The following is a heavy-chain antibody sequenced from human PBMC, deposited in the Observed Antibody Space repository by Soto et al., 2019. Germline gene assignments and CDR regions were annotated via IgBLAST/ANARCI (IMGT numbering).Heavy chain of an antibody. Sequence: ASVKVSCKASGYTFTSYDINWVRQATGQGLEWMGWMNPNSGNTGYAQKFQGRVTMTKNTSISTAYMELSSLRSEDTAVYYCASSVTTPGIYYYYYGMDVWGQGTTVTVSS. CDR2: MNPNSGNT. V-gene: IGHV1-8*01. CDR3: ASSVTTPGIYYYYYGMDV. CDR1: GYTFTSYD. J-gene: IGHJ6*02. D-gene: IGHD4-4*01.